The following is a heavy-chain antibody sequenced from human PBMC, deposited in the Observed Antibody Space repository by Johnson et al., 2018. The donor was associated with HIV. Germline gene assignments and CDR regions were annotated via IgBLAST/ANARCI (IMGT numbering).Heavy chain of an antibody. J-gene: IGHJ3*02. V-gene: IGHV3-23*04. CDR2: ISGSGGST. CDR3: ARERWELNAFDI. CDR1: GFTFSSYA. D-gene: IGHD1-26*01. Sequence: VQLVESGGGVVQPGRSLRLSCAASGFTFSSYAMSWVRQAPGKGLEWVSAISGSGGSTYYADSVKGRFTISRDNAKNSLYLQMNSLRAEDTALYYCARERWELNAFDIWGQGTLVTVSS.